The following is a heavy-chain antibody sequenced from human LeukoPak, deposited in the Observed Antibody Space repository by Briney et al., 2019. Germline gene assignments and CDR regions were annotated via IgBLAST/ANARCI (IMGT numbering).Heavy chain of an antibody. J-gene: IGHJ4*02. V-gene: IGHV3-30-3*01. CDR3: AGPPYPAVTTYFFDY. D-gene: IGHD4-17*01. CDR1: GFTFSDYA. CDR2: ISYDGFNE. Sequence: GGSLRLSCAASGFTFSDYALHWVRQAPGKGLEWMAVISYDGFNEYYADSVKGRFTISRDNSTNTLYLQMNSLRVEDTAVYYCAGPPYPAVTTYFFDYWGQGTLVTVSS.